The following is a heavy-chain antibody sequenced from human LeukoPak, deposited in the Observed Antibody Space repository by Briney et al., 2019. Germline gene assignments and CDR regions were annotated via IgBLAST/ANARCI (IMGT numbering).Heavy chain of an antibody. Sequence: GGTLRLSCAASGFTFSSYAMTWVRQAPGKGLEWVSAISGSGGSTYYADSVKGRFTISRDNSKNTLYLQMNSLRAEDTAVYYCAKAAYSSSWLYNWFDPWGQGTLVTVSS. CDR3: AKAAYSSSWLYNWFDP. J-gene: IGHJ5*02. V-gene: IGHV3-23*01. CDR2: ISGSGGST. CDR1: GFTFSSYA. D-gene: IGHD6-13*01.